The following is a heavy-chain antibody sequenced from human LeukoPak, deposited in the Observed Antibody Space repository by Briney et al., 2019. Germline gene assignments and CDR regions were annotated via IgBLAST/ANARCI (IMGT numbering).Heavy chain of an antibody. D-gene: IGHD4-17*01. Sequence: RGSLRLSCAALGFIFSNYPMNWVRQAPGKGLEWVWSVRGGDSGGSYADSVRGRFTSSRDDAKNSLYLQMNSLRDEDTAVYYCATDSHYALDFWGLGTLVTVSS. CDR3: ATDSHYALDF. V-gene: IGHV3-48*02. CDR1: GFIFSNYP. J-gene: IGHJ4*02. CDR2: VRGGDSGG.